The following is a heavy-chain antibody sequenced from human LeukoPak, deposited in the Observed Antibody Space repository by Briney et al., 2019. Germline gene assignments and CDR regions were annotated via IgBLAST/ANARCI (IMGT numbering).Heavy chain of an antibody. CDR1: GFTVSSNY. V-gene: IGHV3-53*01. CDR3: AREERITMIVVVAYYFDY. Sequence: GGSLRLSCAASGFTVSSNYMSWVRQAPGKGLEWVSVIYSGGSTYYADSVKGRFTISRDNSKNSLYLQMNSLRAEDTAVYYCAREERITMIVVVAYYFDYWGQGTLVTVSS. D-gene: IGHD3-22*01. CDR2: IYSGGST. J-gene: IGHJ4*02.